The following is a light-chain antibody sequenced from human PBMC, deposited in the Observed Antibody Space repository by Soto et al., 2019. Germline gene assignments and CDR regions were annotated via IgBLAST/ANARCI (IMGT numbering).Light chain of an antibody. CDR3: QQYNSYSWT. J-gene: IGKJ1*01. CDR2: DVS. CDR1: QSISGW. Sequence: DIQMTQSPSTLSASVGDTVTITCRATQSISGWLAWYQQKPGKAPKLLIYDVSTLESGVPSRFSGSRSGTEFTLTISSLQPDDFATYYCQQYNSYSWTFGQGTKVDI. V-gene: IGKV1-5*01.